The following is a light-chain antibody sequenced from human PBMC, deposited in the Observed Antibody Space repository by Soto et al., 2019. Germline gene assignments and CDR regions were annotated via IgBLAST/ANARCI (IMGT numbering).Light chain of an antibody. CDR1: SSDVGNYNY. CDR3: SSYTTTGTRV. Sequence: QSALTQPASVSGSPGQSITISCTGTSSDVGNYNYVSWYQQYAGKAPKRVIYDVSKRPSGVPNRFSGSKSGNTASLTISGIQAEDEADYYCSSYTTTGTRVFGGGTQLTVL. J-gene: IGLJ2*01. V-gene: IGLV2-14*01. CDR2: DVS.